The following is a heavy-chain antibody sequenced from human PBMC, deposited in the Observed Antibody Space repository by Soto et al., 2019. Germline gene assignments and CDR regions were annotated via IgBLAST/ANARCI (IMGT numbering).Heavy chain of an antibody. CDR3: AGQNSYGDFDY. J-gene: IGHJ4*02. CDR1: GDSTDSYY. Sequence: QVQLQESGPGLVQPSETLSLTCSVSGDSTDSYYWSWLRQPPGKGLEWIGYISNNGRTNYNPSLKARVTLSVDPSKNYFSLKVRSVTAADTAVYYCAGQNSYGDFDYWGQGALVSVSS. CDR2: ISNNGRT. D-gene: IGHD4-17*01. V-gene: IGHV4-59*08.